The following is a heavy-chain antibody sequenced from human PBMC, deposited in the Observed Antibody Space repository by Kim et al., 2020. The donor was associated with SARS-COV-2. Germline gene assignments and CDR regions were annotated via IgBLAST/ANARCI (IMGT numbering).Heavy chain of an antibody. CDR2: IRSKAYGGTT. CDR1: GFTFGDYA. D-gene: IGHD2-8*01. CDR3: TREMVTVASAIHDY. Sequence: GGSLRLSCTASGFTFGDYAMSWFRQAPGKGLEWVGFIRSKAYGGTTEYAASVKGRFTISRDDSKSIAYLQMNSLKTEDTAVYYCTREMVTVASAIHDYWGQGTLVTVSS. V-gene: IGHV3-49*03. J-gene: IGHJ4*02.